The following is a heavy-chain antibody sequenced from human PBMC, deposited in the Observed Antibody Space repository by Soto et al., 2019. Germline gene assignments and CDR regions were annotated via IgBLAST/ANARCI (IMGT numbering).Heavy chain of an antibody. CDR1: GFTFSSYG. CDR2: IWYDGSNK. V-gene: IGHV3-33*01. D-gene: IGHD6-13*01. CDR3: ARIKCIIAAAASLNHYYYYMDV. Sequence: QVQLVESGGGVVQPGRSLRLSCAASGFTFSSYGMHWVRQAPGKGLEWVAVIWYDGSNKYYADSVKGRFTISRDNSKNTLYLQMNSLSAEDTAVYYCARIKCIIAAAASLNHYYYYMDVWGKGTTVTVS. J-gene: IGHJ6*03.